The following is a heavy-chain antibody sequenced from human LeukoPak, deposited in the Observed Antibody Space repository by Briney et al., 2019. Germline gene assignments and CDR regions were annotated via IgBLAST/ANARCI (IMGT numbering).Heavy chain of an antibody. CDR1: GGSISNYY. CDR3: ARDRTLRGYSDYDPFDY. Sequence: SETLSLTCTVSGGSISNYYWNWIRQPAGKGLEWVGRIYSSGSTNYNPSFKSRVTMSVDTSKNQFSLKLTSVTAADTAVYYCARDRTLRGYSDYDPFDYWGQGTLVTVSS. V-gene: IGHV4-4*07. J-gene: IGHJ4*02. D-gene: IGHD5-12*01. CDR2: IYSSGST.